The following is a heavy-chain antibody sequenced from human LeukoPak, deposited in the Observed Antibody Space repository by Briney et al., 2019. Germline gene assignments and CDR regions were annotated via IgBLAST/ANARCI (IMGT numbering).Heavy chain of an antibody. Sequence: GGSLRLSCAASGFTFTIFGLNWVRQAPGKGPEWVSYIDARSGITYYADSVQGRFTLSRDNARESVILQMDSLRVDDTAAYYCARTYDFGRGPPGDAFDNWGPGTWVIVSS. J-gene: IGHJ3*02. D-gene: IGHD3-3*01. CDR2: IDARSGIT. V-gene: IGHV3-48*01. CDR3: ARTYDFGRGPPGDAFDN. CDR1: GFTFTIFG.